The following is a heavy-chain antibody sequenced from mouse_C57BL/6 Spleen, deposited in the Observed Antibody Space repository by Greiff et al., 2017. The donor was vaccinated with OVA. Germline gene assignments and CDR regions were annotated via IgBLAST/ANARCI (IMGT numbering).Heavy chain of an antibody. D-gene: IGHD2-4*01. Sequence: VKLVESGPELVKPGASVKLSCKASGYTFTSYDINWVKQRPGQGLEWIGWIYPRDGSTKYNEKFKGKATLTVDTSSSTAYMELHSLTSEDSAVYFGAKYPYDYEGYWYFDVWGTGTTVTVSS. J-gene: IGHJ1*03. CDR1: GYTFTSYD. CDR2: IYPRDGST. V-gene: IGHV1-85*01. CDR3: AKYPYDYEGYWYFDV.